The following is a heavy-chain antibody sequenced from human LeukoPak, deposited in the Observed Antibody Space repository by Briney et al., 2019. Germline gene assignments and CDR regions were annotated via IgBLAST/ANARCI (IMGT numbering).Heavy chain of an antibody. CDR3: ARVKVVVITTGIEFYFDY. CDR2: INPNSGGT. J-gene: IGHJ4*02. V-gene: IGHV1-2*02. D-gene: IGHD3-22*01. CDR1: GYTFTGYY. Sequence: WASVKVSCKASGYTFTGYYMHWVRQAPGQGLEWMGWINPNSGGTNYAQKFQGRVTMTRDTSISTAYMELSRLRSDDTAVYYCARVKVVVITTGIEFYFDYWGQGTLVTVSS.